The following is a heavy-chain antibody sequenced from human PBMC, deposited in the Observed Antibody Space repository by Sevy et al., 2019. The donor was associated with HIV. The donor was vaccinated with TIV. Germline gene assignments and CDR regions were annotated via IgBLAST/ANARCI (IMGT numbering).Heavy chain of an antibody. J-gene: IGHJ4*02. CDR1: GFTFSRYA. V-gene: IGHV3-30-3*01. CDR3: ARIVMGQTYGTPPWY. Sequence: GGSLRLSCAVSGFTFSRYAMHWVRQAPGKGLEWVAVMSYDGGNKYYADSVKGRFTISRDNSKNTLFLHMNSLRAEDTAVYYCARIVMGQTYGTPPWYWGQGTLVTVSS. CDR2: MSYDGGNK. D-gene: IGHD2-8*01.